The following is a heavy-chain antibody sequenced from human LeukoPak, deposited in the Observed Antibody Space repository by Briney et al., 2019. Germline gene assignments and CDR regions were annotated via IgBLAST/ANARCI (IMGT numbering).Heavy chain of an antibody. J-gene: IGHJ6*02. CDR3: ASYIVVVPAAYLNYYGMDV. D-gene: IGHD2-2*01. CDR2: INPNGGST. Sequence: ASVKVSCKASGYTFTSYYMHWVRQAPGQGLEWMGIINPNGGSTSYAQKFQGRVTMTRDTSTSTVYMELSSLRSEDTAVYYCASYIVVVPAAYLNYYGMDVWGQGTTVTVSS. V-gene: IGHV1-46*01. CDR1: GYTFTSYY.